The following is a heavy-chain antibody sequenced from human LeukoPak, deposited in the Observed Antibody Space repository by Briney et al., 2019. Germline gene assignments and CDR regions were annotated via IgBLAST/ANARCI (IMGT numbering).Heavy chain of an antibody. CDR1: GGSISSYY. D-gene: IGHD3-10*01. CDR2: IYYSGST. CDR3: ARQVYYYGSGSPFLRVTFDI. Sequence: SETPSLTCTVSGGSISSYYWSWIRQPPGKGLEWIGYIYYSGSTNYNPSLKSRVTISVDTSKNQFSLKLSSVTAADTAVYYCARQVYYYGSGSPFLRVTFDIWGQGTMVAVSS. J-gene: IGHJ3*02. V-gene: IGHV4-59*01.